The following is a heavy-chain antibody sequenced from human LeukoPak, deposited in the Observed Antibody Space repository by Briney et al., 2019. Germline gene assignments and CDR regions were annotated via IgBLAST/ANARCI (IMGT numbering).Heavy chain of an antibody. Sequence: GGSLRLSCAASGFTFSRFWMAWVRQAPGKGLEGVANIKQDGSEEYYVDSVKGRFSISRDSATNSLYLQMNSLRAEDTAVYYCARDYGDGYNYSGYYWGQGTLVTVSS. CDR2: IKQDGSEE. CDR3: ARDYGDGYNYSGYY. V-gene: IGHV3-7*01. J-gene: IGHJ4*02. CDR1: GFTFSRFW. D-gene: IGHD5-24*01.